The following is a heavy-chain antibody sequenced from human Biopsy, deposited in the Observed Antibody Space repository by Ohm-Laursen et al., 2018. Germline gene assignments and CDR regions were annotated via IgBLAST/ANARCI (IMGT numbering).Heavy chain of an antibody. CDR3: ARDRWPHVTLLGLVVFDF. CDR1: GYTFTNYG. J-gene: IGHJ4*02. V-gene: IGHV1-18*01. D-gene: IGHD3-3*01. Sequence: VASVKVSCKASGYTFTNYGISWVRQAPGQGLGWMGWISPYNGDTDYAQKLQGRVTMTTDTSTSTACMDLRSLRSDDTAVYYCARDRWPHVTLLGLVVFDFWGQGTLVIVSS. CDR2: ISPYNGDT.